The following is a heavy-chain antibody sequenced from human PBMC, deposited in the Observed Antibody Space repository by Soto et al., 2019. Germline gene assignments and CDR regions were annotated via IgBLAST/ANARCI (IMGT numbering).Heavy chain of an antibody. CDR3: ARTGCSGGSCPTDY. D-gene: IGHD2-15*01. J-gene: IGHJ4*02. Sequence: QVQLQESGPGLVKPSETLPLTCTVSGGSISSYYWSWIRQSPGKGLEWIGYINDSGTTTYNPSLKSRVPISVDTSKNQFSLKLNSVTAADTAVYYCARTGCSGGSCPTDYWGQGTLVTVSS. CDR1: GGSISSYY. CDR2: INDSGTT. V-gene: IGHV4-59*01.